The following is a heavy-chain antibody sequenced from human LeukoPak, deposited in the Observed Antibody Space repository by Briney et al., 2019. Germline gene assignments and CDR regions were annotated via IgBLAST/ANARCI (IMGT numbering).Heavy chain of an antibody. J-gene: IGHJ4*02. CDR3: AKEGELLGGYFIY. V-gene: IGHV3-23*01. CDR1: GFTFSSYA. CDR2: ISGSGGST. D-gene: IGHD1-26*01. Sequence: PGGSLRLSCAASGFTFSSYAMSWVRQAPGKGLEWVSTISGSGGSTYYADSVKGRFTVSRDNSKNTLYLQMNSLRAEDTAVYYCAKEGELLGGYFIYWGQGALVTVSS.